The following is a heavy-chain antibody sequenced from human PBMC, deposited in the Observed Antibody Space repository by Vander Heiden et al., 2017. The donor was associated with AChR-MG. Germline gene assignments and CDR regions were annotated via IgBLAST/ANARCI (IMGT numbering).Heavy chain of an antibody. D-gene: IGHD4-17*01. CDR2: IIPIFGSA. V-gene: IGHV1-69*06. J-gene: IGHJ3*02. CDR3: ARDPDDFGDYPDAFDI. CDR1: GGTFTNYT. Sequence: QVQLVQSGAEVKKPGSSVKVSCKASGGTFTNYTINWVRQAPGQGLEWMGGIIPIFGSANYAQKFQGRVTITADKSTTTAYMELSSLRSEDTAVYYCARDPDDFGDYPDAFDIWGQGTMVTVSS.